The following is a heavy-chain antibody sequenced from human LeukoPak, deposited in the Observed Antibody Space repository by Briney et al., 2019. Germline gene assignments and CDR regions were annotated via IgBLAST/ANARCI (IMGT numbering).Heavy chain of an antibody. CDR2: INPYSGGT. J-gene: IGHJ4*02. CDR3: ARPVGSRTYYPLEY. V-gene: IGHV1-2*02. Sequence: ASVKVSCKASGYTFSGYYMNWVRQAPGQGLEWMGWINPYSGGTNYAQQFQGRVTMTSDTSISTAYMELSRLRSDDTAVYWCARPVGSRTYYPLEYWGQGTLVTVSS. CDR1: GYTFSGYY. D-gene: IGHD1-26*01.